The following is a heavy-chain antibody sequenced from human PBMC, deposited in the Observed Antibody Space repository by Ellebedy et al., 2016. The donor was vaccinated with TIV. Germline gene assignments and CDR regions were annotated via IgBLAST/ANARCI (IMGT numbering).Heavy chain of an antibody. J-gene: IGHJ4*02. CDR2: SDPEDGER. CDR3: ATDLVGASDY. D-gene: IGHD3-16*01. V-gene: IGHV1-24*01. Sequence: AASVKVSCKVSGYSLTDLSIHWVRQAPGRGLEWMGGSDPEDGERMYAHNFQGRVTMTDDTSTDTAYMELTSLRSEDSAMYYCATDLVGASDYWGQGTLVIASS. CDR1: GYSLTDLS.